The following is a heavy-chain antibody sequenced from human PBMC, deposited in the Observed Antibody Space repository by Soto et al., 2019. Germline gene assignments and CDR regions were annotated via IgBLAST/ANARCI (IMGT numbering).Heavy chain of an antibody. CDR2: IIPILGIA. V-gene: IGHV1-69*08. D-gene: IGHD2-15*01. CDR3: ARELCSGGSCYLSVLDY. CDR1: GGTFSSYT. J-gene: IGHJ4*02. Sequence: QVQLVQSGAEVKKPGSSVKVSCKASGGTFSSYTISWVRQEPGQGLEWIGRIIPILGIANYAQKLQGRVTITADKSTSTAYMKLISLRTEHTAVYYCARELCSGGSCYLSVLDYWGQGTLVTVSS.